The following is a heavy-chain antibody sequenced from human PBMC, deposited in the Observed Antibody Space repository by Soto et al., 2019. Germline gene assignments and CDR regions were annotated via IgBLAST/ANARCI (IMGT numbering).Heavy chain of an antibody. CDR3: ARGRVAGTGFDY. D-gene: IGHD6-19*01. CDR2: IIPIFGTA. Sequence: SLKVSCKASGGTFSSYAISWVRQAPGQGLEWMGGIIPIFGTADYAQKFQGRVTITADESTSTAYMELSSLRSEDTAVYYCARGRVAGTGFDYWGQGTLVTVSS. J-gene: IGHJ4*02. V-gene: IGHV1-69*13. CDR1: GGTFSSYA.